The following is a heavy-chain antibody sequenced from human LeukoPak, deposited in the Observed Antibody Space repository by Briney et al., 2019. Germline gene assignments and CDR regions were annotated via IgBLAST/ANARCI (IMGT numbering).Heavy chain of an antibody. J-gene: IGHJ4*02. CDR1: GGSFSGYY. Sequence: KPSETLSLTCAVYGGSFSGYYWSWIRQPPGKGLEWIGEINHSGSTNYNPSLKSRVTISVDTSKNQFSLKLSSVTAADTAVYYCARGGGSWYYWGQGTLVTVSS. D-gene: IGHD6-13*01. V-gene: IGHV4-34*01. CDR2: INHSGST. CDR3: ARGGGSWYY.